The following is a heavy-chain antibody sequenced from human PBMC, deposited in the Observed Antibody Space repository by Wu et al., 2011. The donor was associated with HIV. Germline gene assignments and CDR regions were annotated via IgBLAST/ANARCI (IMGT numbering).Heavy chain of an antibody. CDR3: ARGGYSYGYLDYYYMDV. Sequence: PGSSVKVSCKASEAPSAAMLSAGCDRPLDKGLSGWKDHPIFGTANYAQKLQGRVTMTRDTSTSTVYMELSSLRSEDTAVYYCARGGYSYGYLDYYYMDVWGKGTTVTVSS. CDR2: HPIFGTA. V-gene: IGHV1-69*05. J-gene: IGHJ6*03. D-gene: IGHD5-18*01. CDR1: EAPSAAML.